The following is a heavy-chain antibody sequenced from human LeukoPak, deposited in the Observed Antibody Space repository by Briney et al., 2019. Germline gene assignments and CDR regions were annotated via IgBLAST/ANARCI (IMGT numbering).Heavy chain of an antibody. CDR3: AKRPLRLIYGDYCFDY. Sequence: AGGSLRLSCAASGFTFSNAWMSWVRQAPGKGLEWVSAISGSGGSTYYADSVKGRFTISRDNSKNTLYLQMNSLRAEDTAVYYCAKRPLRLIYGDYCFDYWGQGTLVTVSS. V-gene: IGHV3-23*01. J-gene: IGHJ4*02. CDR1: GFTFSNAW. D-gene: IGHD4-17*01. CDR2: ISGSGGST.